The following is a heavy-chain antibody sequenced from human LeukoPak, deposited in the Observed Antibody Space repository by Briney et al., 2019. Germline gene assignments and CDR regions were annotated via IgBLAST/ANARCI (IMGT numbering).Heavy chain of an antibody. Sequence: SETLSLTCAVSGGSMSSGDYSWSWIRQPPGKGLEWIGYIFPSGSTYYNPSLKSQVDISTDRSQNQLSLKLSSVTAADTAVYYCARASVTYNYYYGMDVWGQGTSVTVSS. CDR3: ARASVTYNYYYGMDV. V-gene: IGHV4-30-2*01. CDR2: IFPSGST. CDR1: GGSMSSGDYS. D-gene: IGHD1-14*01. J-gene: IGHJ6*02.